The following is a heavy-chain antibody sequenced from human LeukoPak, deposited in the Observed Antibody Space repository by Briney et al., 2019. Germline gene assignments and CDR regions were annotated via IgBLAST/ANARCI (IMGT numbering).Heavy chain of an antibody. Sequence: PGGCLRLSCAPSGFTLTSYAMSWVRPAPRKGVEWVSAICGSGGSTYYADYVKGRFTITRDNSKNTPYLQMHSLRAEGTAVYYGAEARRITMIVVVIKGGLDYWGQGTLVTVSS. D-gene: IGHD3-22*01. CDR3: AEARRITMIVVVIKGGLDY. J-gene: IGHJ4*02. V-gene: IGHV3-23*01. CDR2: ICGSGGST. CDR1: GFTLTSYA.